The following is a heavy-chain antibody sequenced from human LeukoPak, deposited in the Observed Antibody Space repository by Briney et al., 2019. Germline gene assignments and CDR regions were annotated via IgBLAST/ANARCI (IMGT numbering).Heavy chain of an antibody. CDR3: ARARVYYYDSSGSSNWFDP. V-gene: IGHV3-30-3*01. J-gene: IGHJ5*02. CDR2: ISYDGSNK. D-gene: IGHD3-22*01. CDR1: GFTFSSYA. Sequence: PGRSLRLPCAASGFTFSSYAMHWVRQAPGKGLEWVAVISYDGSNKYYADSVKGRFTIPRDNSKNTLYLQMNSLRAEDTAVYYCARARVYYYDSSGSSNWFDPWGQGTLVTVSS.